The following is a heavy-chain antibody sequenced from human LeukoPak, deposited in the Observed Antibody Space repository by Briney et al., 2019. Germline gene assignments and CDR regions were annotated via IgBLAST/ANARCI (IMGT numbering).Heavy chain of an antibody. CDR2: IYTSGST. CDR1: GGSISSGSYY. D-gene: IGHD3-22*01. CDR3: ARDLRLGDSSGYYYSAAFDI. Sequence: PSETLSLTCTVSGGSISSGSYYWSWIRQPAGKGLEWIGRIYTSGSTNYNPSLKSRVTISVDTSKNQFSLKLSSVTAADTAMYYCARDLRLGDSSGYYYSAAFDIWGQGTMVTVSS. V-gene: IGHV4-61*02. J-gene: IGHJ3*02.